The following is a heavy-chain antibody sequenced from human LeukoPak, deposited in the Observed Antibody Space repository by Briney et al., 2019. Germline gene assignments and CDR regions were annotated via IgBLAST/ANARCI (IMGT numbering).Heavy chain of an antibody. CDR2: IYYHGTA. V-gene: IGHV4-39*01. CDR3: ARYGTTMVIEY. CDR1: GGSISSRSYS. D-gene: IGHD5-18*01. Sequence: SETLSLTCTVSGGSISSRSYSWGWIRQPPGKGLEWIATIYYHGTAYYNPSLKSRVSTSVDTSKNQFFLKLSAVTAADTAVYYCARYGTTMVIEYWGQGTLVTVSS. J-gene: IGHJ4*02.